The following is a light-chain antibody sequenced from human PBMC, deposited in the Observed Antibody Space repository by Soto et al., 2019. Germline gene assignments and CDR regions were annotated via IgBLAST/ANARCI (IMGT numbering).Light chain of an antibody. CDR1: QSVSSAN. Sequence: VLTLSVGTLSLSPGERATLSCRASQSVSSANFAWYQQKPGQAPRLLIYGASSRATGIPDRFSGSGSGTDFTLTISSLQSEDVAVYYCQQYSNWPPAITFGQGTRLEI. J-gene: IGKJ5*01. CDR2: GAS. V-gene: IGKV3-20*01. CDR3: QQYSNWPPAIT.